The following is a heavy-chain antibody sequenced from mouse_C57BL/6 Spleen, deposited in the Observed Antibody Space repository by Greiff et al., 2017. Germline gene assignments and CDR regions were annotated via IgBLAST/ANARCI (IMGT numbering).Heavy chain of an antibody. Sequence: VKLQQSGTELVKPGASVKLSCKASGYTFTSYWMHWVKQRPGQGLEWIGNINPSNGGTNYNEKFKSKATLTVDKSSSTAYMQLSSLTSEDSAVYYCASPIYYYGSSRDYWGQGTTLTVSS. CDR1: GYTFTSYW. CDR2: INPSNGGT. D-gene: IGHD1-1*01. J-gene: IGHJ2*01. V-gene: IGHV1-53*01. CDR3: ASPIYYYGSSRDY.